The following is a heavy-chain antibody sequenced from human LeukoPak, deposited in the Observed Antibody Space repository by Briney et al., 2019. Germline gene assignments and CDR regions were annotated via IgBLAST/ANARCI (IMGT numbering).Heavy chain of an antibody. V-gene: IGHV3-23*01. Sequence: PGGSLRLSCAASGFTFSSYAMGWVRQAPGKGLEWVSAISGSGGSTYYADSVKGRFTISRDNSKNTLYLQMNSLRAEDTAVYYCAKDFTSSGHPFDYWGQGTLVTVSS. CDR2: ISGSGGST. J-gene: IGHJ4*02. CDR3: AKDFTSSGHPFDY. CDR1: GFTFSSYA. D-gene: IGHD3-22*01.